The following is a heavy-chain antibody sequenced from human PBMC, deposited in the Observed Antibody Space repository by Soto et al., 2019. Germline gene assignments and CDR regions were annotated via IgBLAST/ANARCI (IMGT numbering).Heavy chain of an antibody. Sequence: EVHLVESGGGLVQPGRSLRLSCSASGFTFGDYGVSWFRQAPGKGLEWVGFIRSKAYAVTKEDAASGGTTEYAASVRGRFIISRDDSKSIAYLQMSSLKTEDTAVYYCARQDLRFFDDYWGQGTLVTVSS. CDR1: GFTFGDYG. D-gene: IGHD3-9*01. CDR3: ARQDLRFFDDY. CDR2: IRSKAYAVTKEDAASGGTT. J-gene: IGHJ4*02. V-gene: IGHV3-49*03.